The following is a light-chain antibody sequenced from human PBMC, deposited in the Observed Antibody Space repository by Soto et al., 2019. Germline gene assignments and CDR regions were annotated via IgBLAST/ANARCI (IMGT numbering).Light chain of an antibody. CDR1: QSVAIS. J-gene: IGKJ1*01. Sequence: EIVLTQSPATVSVSPGEIVTVSLMASQSVAISLAWSQQKPGQPPRFLIYGASTRATDMPGTFSGRGSGTEFTLTISSMRPEDFGVYYCQKYRSSPRTFGQGTKVDI. CDR3: QKYRSSPRT. CDR2: GAS. V-gene: IGKV3-15*01.